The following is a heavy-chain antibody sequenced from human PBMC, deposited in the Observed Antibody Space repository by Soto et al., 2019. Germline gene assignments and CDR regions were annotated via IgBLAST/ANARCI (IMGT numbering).Heavy chain of an antibody. CDR1: GFTFSSYG. D-gene: IGHD5-12*01. V-gene: IGHV3-30*18. Sequence: GGSLRLSCAASGFTFSSYGMHWVRQAPGKGLEWVAVISYDGSNKYYADSVKGRFTISRDNSKNTLYLQMNSLRAEDTAVYYCAKDLAQYSGYVYYYYGMDVWGQGTTVTVSS. CDR2: ISYDGSNK. CDR3: AKDLAQYSGYVYYYYGMDV. J-gene: IGHJ6*02.